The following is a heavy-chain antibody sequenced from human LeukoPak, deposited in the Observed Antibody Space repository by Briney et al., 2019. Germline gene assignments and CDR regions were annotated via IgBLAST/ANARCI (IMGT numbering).Heavy chain of an antibody. CDR3: ARDSYDSSGFLAFDI. CDR1: GYTFTSYD. D-gene: IGHD3-22*01. CDR2: MNPNSGNT. J-gene: IGHJ3*02. V-gene: IGHV1-8*03. Sequence: ASVKVSCKASGYTFTSYDINWVRQATGQGLEWMGWMNPNSGNTGYAQKFQGRVTITRNTSTSTAYMELRSLRSDDTALYYCARDSYDSSGFLAFDIWGQGTMVTVSS.